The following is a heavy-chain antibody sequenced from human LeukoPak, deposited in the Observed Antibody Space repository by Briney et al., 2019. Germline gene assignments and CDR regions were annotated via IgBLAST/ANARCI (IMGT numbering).Heavy chain of an antibody. CDR3: ALPFRGYTYGASGGGADY. Sequence: ASVKVSCKASGYTFTSYYIHWVRQAPGQGLEWVGVINPSGGSTTYAQKFQGRVTVTRDTSTSTVYMELSSLRFEDTAVYYCALPFRGYTYGASGGGADYWGQGTLVTVSS. D-gene: IGHD5-18*01. CDR1: GYTFTSYY. V-gene: IGHV1-46*03. CDR2: INPSGGST. J-gene: IGHJ4*02.